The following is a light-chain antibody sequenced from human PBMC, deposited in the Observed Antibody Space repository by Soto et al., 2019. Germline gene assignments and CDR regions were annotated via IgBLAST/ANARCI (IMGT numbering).Light chain of an antibody. CDR1: QSVSSGY. CDR2: GAS. Sequence: EIVLTQSPGPLSLSPGERATLSCRASQSVSSGYLAWYQQKPGRVPRLLIYGASNRAPGIPDRFTGSGSGTDFTLTIARVXPEDFAVYYCQLCGIAPFTFGPGTKVDIK. J-gene: IGKJ3*01. CDR3: QLCGIAPFT. V-gene: IGKV3-20*01.